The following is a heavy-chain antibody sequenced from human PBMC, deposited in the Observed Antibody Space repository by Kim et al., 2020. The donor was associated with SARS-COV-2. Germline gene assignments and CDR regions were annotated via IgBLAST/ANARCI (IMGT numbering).Heavy chain of an antibody. J-gene: IGHJ6*03. V-gene: IGHV3-11*01. CDR2: ISSSGNTI. Sequence: GGSLRLSCAASGFILSDYYMSWIRLAPGKGLEWLSYISSSGNTIYYADSVKGRFTISRDSAKNSLYLQMNNLRAEDTALYYCARGDYYYYMDVWGKGTTV. CDR3: ARGDYYYYMDV. CDR1: GFILSDYY.